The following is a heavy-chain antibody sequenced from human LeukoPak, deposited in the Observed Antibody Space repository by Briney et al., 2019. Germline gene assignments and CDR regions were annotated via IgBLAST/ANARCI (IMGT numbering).Heavy chain of an antibody. V-gene: IGHV3-53*01. J-gene: IGHJ4*02. CDR2: IYSGGDS. D-gene: IGHD2-8*02. CDR1: GFSISHTY. Sequence: GGSLRLSCVVSGFSISHTYMSWVRQAPGKGLEWVSLIYSGGDSYYADSVKGRFIISKDNSKNTVYLRMNTLRAEDTAVYYCASHYCTAGSCYFDGWGQGTLVSVSS. CDR3: ASHYCTAGSCYFDG.